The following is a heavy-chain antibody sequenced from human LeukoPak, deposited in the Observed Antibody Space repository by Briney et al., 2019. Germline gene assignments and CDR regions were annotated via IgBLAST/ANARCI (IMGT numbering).Heavy chain of an antibody. J-gene: IGHJ4*02. D-gene: IGHD3-16*02. CDR3: ARAFQSLGGLSLPDY. Sequence: GASVKVSCKTSGYTFTSYDINWVRQATGQGLEWMGWINTNTGNPTYAQGFTGRFVFSLDTSVSTTYLQISSLKAEDTAVYFCARAFQSLGGLSLPDYWGQGTLVTVSS. CDR1: GYTFTSYD. CDR2: INTNTGNP. V-gene: IGHV7-4-1*02.